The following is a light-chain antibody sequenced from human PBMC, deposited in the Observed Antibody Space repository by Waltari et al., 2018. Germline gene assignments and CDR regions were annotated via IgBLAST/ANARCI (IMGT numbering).Light chain of an antibody. CDR3: QQSYGART. Sequence: DIQMSQSPYSLSASVGDRVTITCRASQMIRNYLNWYQKKPGKAPKLLIYAASSLQSGVPSRFSDSGSGTDFTLSINSLQPEDYATYFCQQSYGARTFGQGTKVEIK. CDR2: AAS. CDR1: QMIRNY. V-gene: IGKV1-39*01. J-gene: IGKJ1*01.